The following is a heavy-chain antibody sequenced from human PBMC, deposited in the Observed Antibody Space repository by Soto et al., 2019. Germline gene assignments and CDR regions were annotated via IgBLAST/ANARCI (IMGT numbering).Heavy chain of an antibody. D-gene: IGHD3-3*01. V-gene: IGHV3-7*01. CDR2: IKQDGSEK. J-gene: IGHJ6*03. Sequence: PGGSLRLSCAASGFTFSSYWMSWVRQAPGKGLEWVANIKQDGSEKYYVDSVKGRFTISRDNAKNSLYLQMNSLRAEDTAVYYCARSKYYDFWSGHYYCYYMDVWGKGTTVTVSS. CDR3: ARSKYYDFWSGHYYCYYMDV. CDR1: GFTFSSYW.